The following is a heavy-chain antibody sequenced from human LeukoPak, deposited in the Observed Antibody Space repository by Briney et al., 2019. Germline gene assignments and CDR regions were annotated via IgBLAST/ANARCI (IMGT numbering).Heavy chain of an antibody. CDR2: ISSSSSYI. Sequence: GGPLRLPCAASGFTFSSYSMTWVRQAPGKGLEWVSSISSSSSYIYYADSVKGRFTISRDNAKNSLYLQMNSLRAEDTAVYYCARALAAAADYWGQGTLVTVSS. V-gene: IGHV3-21*01. CDR3: ARALAAAADY. CDR1: GFTFSSYS. J-gene: IGHJ4*02. D-gene: IGHD6-13*01.